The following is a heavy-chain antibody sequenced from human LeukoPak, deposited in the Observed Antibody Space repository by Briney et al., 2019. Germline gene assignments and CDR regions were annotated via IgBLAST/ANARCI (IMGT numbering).Heavy chain of an antibody. CDR1: GFTFSLYS. J-gene: IGHJ4*02. V-gene: IGHV3-48*01. D-gene: IGHD2-21*02. CDR3: VRDSYCGGDCYRLHDY. CDR2: ISSSSSTI. Sequence: GGSLRLSCEASGFTFSLYSMNWVRQAPGKGLEWVSYISSSSSTIYYADSVKGRFTTSRDNAEKSLFLQMNSLRAEDTAIYYCVRDSYCGGDCYRLHDYWGQGTLVAVSS.